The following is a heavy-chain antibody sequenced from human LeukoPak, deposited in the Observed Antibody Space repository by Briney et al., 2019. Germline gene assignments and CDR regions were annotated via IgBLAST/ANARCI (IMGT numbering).Heavy chain of an antibody. J-gene: IGHJ4*02. CDR1: GYTFTDYY. CDR3: ARDRYCSGGTCYFTDDY. Sequence: ASVKVSCKASGYTFTDYYIHWLRQAPGPGLEWVGWINPNSGGTYSAQKFQGRVTMTRDTSISTAYMELSRLRSDDTAVYYCARDRYCSGGTCYFTDDYWGQGTLVTVSS. V-gene: IGHV1-2*02. CDR2: INPNSGGT. D-gene: IGHD2-15*01.